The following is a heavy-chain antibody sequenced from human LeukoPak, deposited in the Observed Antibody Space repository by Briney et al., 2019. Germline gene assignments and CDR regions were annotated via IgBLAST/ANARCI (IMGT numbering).Heavy chain of an antibody. CDR1: GFTFSSYW. CDR3: ARDRSGSLDY. J-gene: IGHJ4*02. D-gene: IGHD1-26*01. Sequence: GGSLRLSCSASGFTFSSYWMHRLRQAPGKGLVWISRISSDGSSTSYADSVKGRFTISRDNAKNTLYLQMNSLRAEDTAVYYCARDRSGSLDYWGQGTLVTVSS. V-gene: IGHV3-74*01. CDR2: ISSDGSST.